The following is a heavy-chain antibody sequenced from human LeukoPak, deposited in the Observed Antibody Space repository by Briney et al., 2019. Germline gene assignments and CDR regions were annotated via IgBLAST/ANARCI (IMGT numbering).Heavy chain of an antibody. V-gene: IGHV3-23*01. Sequence: GGSLRLSCAASGFTFRSYAINWVRQAPGKGLEWVSGVSGSGDSAYYADSVKGRFTISRDNSKNTLYLQMNSLRAEDTAVYYCAKARYDVLTAYYTFDIWGQGTMVTVSS. J-gene: IGHJ3*02. CDR1: GFTFRSYA. CDR3: AKARYDVLTAYYTFDI. D-gene: IGHD3-9*01. CDR2: VSGSGDSA.